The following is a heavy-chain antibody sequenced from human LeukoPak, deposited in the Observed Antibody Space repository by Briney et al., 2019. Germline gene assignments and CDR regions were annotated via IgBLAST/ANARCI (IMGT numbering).Heavy chain of an antibody. CDR3: ARDKGIDLPPMDI. CDR1: GGTFSSYA. V-gene: IGHV1-69*01. Sequence: SVKVSCKASGGTFSSYAISWVRQAPGQGLEWMGGIIPIFGTAYYAQKFQGRVTITADESTSTAYMELSSLRSEDTAVYYCARDKGIDLPPMDIWGQGTMVTVSS. J-gene: IGHJ3*02. CDR2: IIPIFGTA.